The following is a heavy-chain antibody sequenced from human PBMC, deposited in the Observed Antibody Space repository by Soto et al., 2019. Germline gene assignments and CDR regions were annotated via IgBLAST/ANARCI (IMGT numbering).Heavy chain of an antibody. V-gene: IGHV4-4*02. CDR3: ARVSVGGSSWSYYFDY. CDR2: IYHSGST. J-gene: IGHJ4*02. CDR1: GGSISSSNW. D-gene: IGHD6-13*01. Sequence: SETLSLTCAVSGGSISSSNWWSWVRQPPGKGLEWIGEIYHSGSTNYNPSLKSRVTISVDKSKNQFSLKLSSVTAADTAVYYCARVSVGGSSWSYYFDYWGQGTLVTVSS.